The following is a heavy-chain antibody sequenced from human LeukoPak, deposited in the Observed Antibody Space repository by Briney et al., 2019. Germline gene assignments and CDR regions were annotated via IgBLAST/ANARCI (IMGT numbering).Heavy chain of an antibody. D-gene: IGHD2/OR15-2a*01. V-gene: IGHV3-74*01. CDR1: GNYW. CDR2: INSDGSWT. CDR3: VSFYETY. J-gene: IGHJ4*02. Sequence: GGSLRLSCAASGNYWMHWVRQVPGKGLVWVSHINSDGSWTSYADSVKGRFTISKDNAKNTVYLQMNSLRAEDAAVYYCVSFYETYWGRGTLVAVSS.